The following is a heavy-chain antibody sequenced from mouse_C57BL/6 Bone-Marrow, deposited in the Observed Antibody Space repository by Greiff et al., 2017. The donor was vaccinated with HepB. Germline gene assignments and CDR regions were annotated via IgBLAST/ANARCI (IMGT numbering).Heavy chain of an antibody. Sequence: EVQLQQSVAELVRPGASVKLSCTASGFNIKNTYMHWVKQRPEQGLEWIGRIDPANGNTKYAPKFKGKATVTADTSSNTAYLQLSSLTSEDTAIYYCASGYYSRSHFDYWGQGTTLTVSS. CDR3: ASGYYSRSHFDY. J-gene: IGHJ2*01. CDR1: GFNIKNTY. D-gene: IGHD1-1*01. V-gene: IGHV14-3*01. CDR2: IDPANGNT.